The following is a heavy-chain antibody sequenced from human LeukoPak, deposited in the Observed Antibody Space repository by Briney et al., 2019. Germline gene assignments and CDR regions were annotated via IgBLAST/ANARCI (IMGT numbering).Heavy chain of an antibody. D-gene: IGHD2-2*01. CDR1: GFTFSDYY. J-gene: IGHJ5*02. CDR3: ARDLLPAAVNGWFDP. Sequence: GSLRLSCAASGFTFSDYYMSWIRQAPGKGLEWVSYISSSGSTIYYADSVKGRFTISRDNAKNSLYLQMNSLRAEDTAVYYCARDLLPAAVNGWFDPWGQGTLVTVSS. CDR2: ISSSGSTI. V-gene: IGHV3-11*01.